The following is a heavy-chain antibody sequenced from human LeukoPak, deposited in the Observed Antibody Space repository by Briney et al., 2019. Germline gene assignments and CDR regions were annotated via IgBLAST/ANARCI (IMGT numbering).Heavy chain of an antibody. V-gene: IGHV3-30*18. CDR1: GFTFSSYG. CDR3: AKDQAAAGMYYFDY. CDR2: ISYDGSNK. Sequence: GGSLRLSCAASGFTFSSYGMHWVRQAPGKGLEWVAVISYDGSNKYYADSVKGRFTISRDNSKNTLYLQMNSLRAEDTAVYYCAKDQAAAGMYYFDYWGQGTLVTVSS. J-gene: IGHJ4*02. D-gene: IGHD6-13*01.